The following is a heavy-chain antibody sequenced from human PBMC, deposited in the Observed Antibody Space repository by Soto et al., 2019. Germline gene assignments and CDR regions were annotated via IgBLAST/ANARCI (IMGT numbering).Heavy chain of an antibody. CDR1: KFTFSHRW. Sequence: EVHLVESGGGLVQPGGSLRLSCVASKFTFSHRWMSWVRQPPGQGLEWVAHVKQDGPEWYYVDSVGGRFTISRDNAKNSVYLQMNSLRVDDTAMYYCATSYLSRWWSGANYWGQGTLVTVSS. CDR3: ATSYLSRWWSGANY. J-gene: IGHJ4*02. D-gene: IGHD6-19*01. CDR2: VKQDGPEW. V-gene: IGHV3-7*01.